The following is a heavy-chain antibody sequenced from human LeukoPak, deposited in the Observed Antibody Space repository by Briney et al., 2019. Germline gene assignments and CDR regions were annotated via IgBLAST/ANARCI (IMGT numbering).Heavy chain of an antibody. CDR2: INQDGGKK. V-gene: IGHV3-7*01. Sequence: PGGSLRLSCAASGFNFSSYWMSWVRQALGKGLEWVANINQDGGKKYYVDSVRGRFAISRDNAENSVYLQMNSLRAEDTALYYCARGGAPDNWGQGTLVTVSS. CDR3: ARGGAPDN. D-gene: IGHD1-26*01. CDR1: GFNFSSYW. J-gene: IGHJ4*02.